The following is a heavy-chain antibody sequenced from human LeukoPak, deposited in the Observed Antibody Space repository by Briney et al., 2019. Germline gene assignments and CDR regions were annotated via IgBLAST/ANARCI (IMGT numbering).Heavy chain of an antibody. CDR1: GGSISSYY. Sequence: PSETLSLTCTVSGGSISSYYWSWIRQPAGKGLEWIGRIYTSGSTNYNPSLKSRVTMSVDTSKNQFSLKLSSVTAADTAVHYCAREPPRRNIVVVVAATVEAFDIWGQGTMVTVSS. J-gene: IGHJ3*02. D-gene: IGHD2-15*01. CDR2: IYTSGST. V-gene: IGHV4-4*07. CDR3: AREPPRRNIVVVVAATVEAFDI.